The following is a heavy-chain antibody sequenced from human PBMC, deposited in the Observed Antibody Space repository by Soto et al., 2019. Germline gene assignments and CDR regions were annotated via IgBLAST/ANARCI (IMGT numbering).Heavy chain of an antibody. CDR2: TYYRSKWYN. CDR3: ARGASWLIFGVVSTPYYFDY. Sequence: PSQTLSITCAISGDSVSSNSAAWNWIRQSPSRGLEWLGRTYYRSKWYNDYAVSVKSRITINPDTSKNQFSLQLNSVTPEDTAVYYCARGASWLIFGVVSTPYYFDYWGQGTLVTVSS. CDR1: GDSVSSNSAA. V-gene: IGHV6-1*01. J-gene: IGHJ4*02. D-gene: IGHD3-3*01.